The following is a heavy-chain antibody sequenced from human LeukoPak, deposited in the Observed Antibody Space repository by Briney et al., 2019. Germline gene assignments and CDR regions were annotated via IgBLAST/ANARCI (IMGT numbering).Heavy chain of an antibody. D-gene: IGHD1-26*01. CDR1: GFTFSDYY. Sequence: PGGSLRLSCAASGFTFSDYYMNWIRQAPGKGLEWVSYISRSSNTIYYADSVKGRFTISRDNAKNSLYLQMNNLRAEDTAMYYCARDVVGADDAFDIWGQGTMVTVSS. CDR2: ISRSSNTI. V-gene: IGHV3-11*04. J-gene: IGHJ3*02. CDR3: ARDVVGADDAFDI.